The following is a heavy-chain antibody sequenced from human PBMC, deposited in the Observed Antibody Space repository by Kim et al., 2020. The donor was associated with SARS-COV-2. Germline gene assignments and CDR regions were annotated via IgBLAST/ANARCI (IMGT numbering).Heavy chain of an antibody. Sequence: SETLSLICTVSGGSISSSSYYWGWIRQPPGKGLEWIGSIYYSGSTYYNPSLKSRVTISVDTSKNQFSLKLSSVTAADTAVYYCATSGQWLIGLRGDYFDYWGQGTLVTVSS. V-gene: IGHV4-39*01. CDR1: GGSISSSSYY. CDR3: ATSGQWLIGLRGDYFDY. J-gene: IGHJ4*02. D-gene: IGHD6-19*01. CDR2: IYYSGST.